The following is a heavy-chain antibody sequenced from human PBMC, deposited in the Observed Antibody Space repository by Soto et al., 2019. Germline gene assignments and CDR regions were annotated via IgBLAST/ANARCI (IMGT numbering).Heavy chain of an antibody. J-gene: IGHJ4*02. CDR2: INHSGST. V-gene: IGHV4-34*01. CDR3: ARYLVSGQEQIDY. CDR1: GGSFSGYY. Sequence: VQLQQWGAGLLKPSETLSLTCAVYGGSFSGYYWSWIRQPPGKGLEWIGEINHSGSTSYNPSLKRRGTISVDTSKNQFSLKLSDVTAADTAVYYCARYLVSGQEQIDYWCQGPLVTVSS. D-gene: IGHD2-15*01.